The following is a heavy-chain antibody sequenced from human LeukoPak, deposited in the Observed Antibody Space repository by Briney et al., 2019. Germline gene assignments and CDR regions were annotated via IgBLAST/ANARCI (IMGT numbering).Heavy chain of an antibody. Sequence: GSSVKVSCKASGGTFSSYAISWVRQAPGQGLEWMGGIIPIFGTANYAQKFQGRVTITADESTSTAYMELSSLRSEDTAVYYCARWYSGYDLTQPYYFDYWGQGTLVTVSS. J-gene: IGHJ4*02. CDR3: ARWYSGYDLTQPYYFDY. CDR2: IIPIFGTA. V-gene: IGHV1-69*01. D-gene: IGHD5-12*01. CDR1: GGTFSSYA.